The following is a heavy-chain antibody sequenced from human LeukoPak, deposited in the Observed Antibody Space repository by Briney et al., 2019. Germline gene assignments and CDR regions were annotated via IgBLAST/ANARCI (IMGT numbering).Heavy chain of an antibody. V-gene: IGHV3-7*01. CDR3: ARELRYFDWTPFDY. CDR2: IKQDGSEK. J-gene: IGHJ4*02. Sequence: GGSLRLSCAASGFTFSSYWRSWVRQAPGKGLEWVANIKQDGSEKYYVDSVKGRFTISRDNAKNSLYLQMNSLRAEDTAVYYCARELRYFDWTPFDYWGQGTLVTVSS. D-gene: IGHD3-9*01. CDR1: GFTFSSYW.